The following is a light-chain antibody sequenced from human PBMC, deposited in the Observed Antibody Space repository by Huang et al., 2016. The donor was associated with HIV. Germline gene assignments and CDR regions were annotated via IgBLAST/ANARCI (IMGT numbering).Light chain of an antibody. V-gene: IGKV3-11*02. CDR2: DSS. J-gene: IGKJ3*01. Sequence: EIVLTQSPATLSLSPGERATLSCRASQSVSSYLAWYQQKPGQAPRLLIYDSSNRATGIPARFSGSGSGRDFTLTISSLEPEDFAVYYCQKRSNPFTFGPGTKVDIK. CDR1: QSVSSY. CDR3: QKRSNPFT.